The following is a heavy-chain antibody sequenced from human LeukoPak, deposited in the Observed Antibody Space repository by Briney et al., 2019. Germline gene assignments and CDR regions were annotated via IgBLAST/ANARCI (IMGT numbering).Heavy chain of an antibody. CDR3: AREHRGYFDY. CDR2: INPSGGST. D-gene: IGHD1-14*01. CDR1: GYTFTSYY. J-gene: IGHJ4*02. Sequence: ASVKVSCKASGYTFTSYYMHWVRQAPGQGLEWMGIINPSGGSTSYAQKFQGRVTITRDTSASTAYMELSSLRSEDTAVYYCAREHRGYFDYWGQGTLVTVSS. V-gene: IGHV1-46*01.